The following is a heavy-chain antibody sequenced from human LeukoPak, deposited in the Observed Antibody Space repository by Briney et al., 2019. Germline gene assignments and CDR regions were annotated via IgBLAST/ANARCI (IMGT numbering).Heavy chain of an antibody. D-gene: IGHD6-13*01. CDR1: GYTFTSFW. J-gene: IGHJ5*02. CDR2: INPSDGST. Sequence: ASVKVSCKASGYTFTSFWIQWVRQAPGQGLEWMGLINPSDGSTTYTHRFQGRVTVTRDTSTSTVYMDLGSLRSEDTAVYYCARAPRDSSTMLDRWGQGTLVTVSS. CDR3: ARAPRDSSTMLDR. V-gene: IGHV1-46*01.